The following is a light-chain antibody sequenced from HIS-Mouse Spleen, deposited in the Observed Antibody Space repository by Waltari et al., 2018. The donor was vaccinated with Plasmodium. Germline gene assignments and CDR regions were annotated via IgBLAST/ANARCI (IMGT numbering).Light chain of an antibody. CDR1: SGSISSNS. V-gene: IGLV6-57*04. Sequence: FMLTQPHSVSESPGTTVTISCTRSSGSISSNSVQRYQQRPGSAPTTVIYEDNQRPSGVPDRFSGSIDSSSNSASLTISGLKTEDEADYYCQSYDSSNQVFGGGTKLTVL. CDR3: QSYDSSNQV. CDR2: EDN. J-gene: IGLJ2*01.